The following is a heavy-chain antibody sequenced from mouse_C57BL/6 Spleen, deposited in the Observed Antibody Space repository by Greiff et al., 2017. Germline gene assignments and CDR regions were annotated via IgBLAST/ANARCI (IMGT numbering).Heavy chain of an antibody. Sequence: QVQLQQSGAELVQPGASVKISCKASGYAFSSYWMNWVKRRPGKGLEWIGQIYPGDGDTNYNGKFKGKATLTADKSSSTAYMQLSSLTSEDSAVYFCARYYDYLYYYAMYYWGQGTSVTVSS. CDR2: IYPGDGDT. CDR3: ARYYDYLYYYAMYY. CDR1: GYAFSSYW. D-gene: IGHD2-4*01. J-gene: IGHJ4*01. V-gene: IGHV1-80*01.